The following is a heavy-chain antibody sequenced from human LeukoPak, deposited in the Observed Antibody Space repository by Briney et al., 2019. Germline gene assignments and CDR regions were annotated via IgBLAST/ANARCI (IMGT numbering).Heavy chain of an antibody. J-gene: IGHJ4*02. Sequence: SETLSLTRTVSGGSISSSSYYWGWIRQPPGKGLEWIGSIYYSGSTYYNPSLKSRVTISVDTSKNQFSLKLSSVTAADTAVYYCARHYYDFWSGYYTAFDYWGQGTLVTVSS. CDR1: GGSISSSSYY. V-gene: IGHV4-39*01. CDR2: IYYSGST. D-gene: IGHD3-3*01. CDR3: ARHYYDFWSGYYTAFDY.